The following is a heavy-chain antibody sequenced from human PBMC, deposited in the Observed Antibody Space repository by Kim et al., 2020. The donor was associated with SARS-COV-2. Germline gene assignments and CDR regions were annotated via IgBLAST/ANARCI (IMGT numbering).Heavy chain of an antibody. D-gene: IGHD3-22*01. V-gene: IGHV3-30*01. Sequence: YYADSVRGRFTISRDNSKTTLYLQMNSLRAEDMAMYYCTRSRGYYIGLDYWGQGTPVTVSS. J-gene: IGHJ4*02. CDR3: TRSRGYYIGLDY.